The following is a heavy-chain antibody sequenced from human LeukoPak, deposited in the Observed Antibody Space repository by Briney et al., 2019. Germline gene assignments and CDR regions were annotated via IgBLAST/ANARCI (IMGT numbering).Heavy chain of an antibody. Sequence: GGSLRLSCAASGFTFSSYGMRWVRQAPGKGLEWVAVISYDGSNKYYADSVKGRFTISRDNSKNTLYLQMNSLRAEDTAVYYCAKSLSFGSWYYFDYWGQGTLVTVSS. CDR1: GFTFSSYG. CDR3: AKSLSFGSWYYFDY. J-gene: IGHJ4*02. V-gene: IGHV3-30*18. D-gene: IGHD6-13*01. CDR2: ISYDGSNK.